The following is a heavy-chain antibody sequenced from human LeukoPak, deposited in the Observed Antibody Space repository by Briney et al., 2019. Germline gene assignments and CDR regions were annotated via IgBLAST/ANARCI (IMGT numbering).Heavy chain of an antibody. CDR3: ARHLRFEGVDY. Sequence: GGSLRLSCAASGFTFISYSMNWVRQAPGKGLEWVSSISSSSSYIFYADSVKGRFTISRDNAKNSLYLQMDSLRAEDTAVYYCARHLRFEGVDYWGQGTLVTVSS. V-gene: IGHV3-21*01. D-gene: IGHD3-3*01. CDR2: ISSSSSYI. J-gene: IGHJ4*02. CDR1: GFTFISYS.